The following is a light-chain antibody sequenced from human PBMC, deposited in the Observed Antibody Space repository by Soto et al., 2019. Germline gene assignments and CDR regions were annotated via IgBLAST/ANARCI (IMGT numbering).Light chain of an antibody. CDR2: DAF. CDR3: QQRSSWPLT. Sequence: EIVLTQSPATPSLSPGERATLSCRASQSISSYLGWYQQKPGQPPRLLIYDAFNRATGLPARFSGSGSGTDFTLTISSLEPEDFAVYYCQQRSSWPLTFGGGTKVEIK. J-gene: IGKJ4*01. CDR1: QSISSY. V-gene: IGKV3-11*01.